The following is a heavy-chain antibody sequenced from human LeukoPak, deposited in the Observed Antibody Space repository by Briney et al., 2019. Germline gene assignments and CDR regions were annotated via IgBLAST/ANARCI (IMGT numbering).Heavy chain of an antibody. J-gene: IGHJ4*02. CDR2: INPNSGGT. D-gene: IGHD6-6*01. Sequence: ASVKVSCKASGYTFTGYYMHWVRQAPGQGLEWMGRINPNSGGTNYAQKFQGRVTMTRDTSISTAYMELSRLRSDDTAVYYCARGPIEYSSSFSDYWGQGTLVTVSS. CDR3: ARGPIEYSSSFSDY. CDR1: GYTFTGYY. V-gene: IGHV1-2*06.